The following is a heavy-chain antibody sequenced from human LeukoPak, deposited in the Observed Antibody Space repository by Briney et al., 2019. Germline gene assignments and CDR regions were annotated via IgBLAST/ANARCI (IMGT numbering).Heavy chain of an antibody. D-gene: IGHD3-10*01. J-gene: IGHJ6*02. CDR1: GYTFTSYD. CDR2: MNPNSGNT. V-gene: IGHV1-8*01. CDR3: ARTPLLVRGVYYYYYGMDV. Sequence: GASVRVSCKASGYTFTSYDINWVRQATGQGLEWMGWMNPNSGNTGYAQKFQGRVTMTRNTSIGTAYMELSSLRSEDTAVYYCARTPLLVRGVYYYYYGMDVWGQGTTVTVSS.